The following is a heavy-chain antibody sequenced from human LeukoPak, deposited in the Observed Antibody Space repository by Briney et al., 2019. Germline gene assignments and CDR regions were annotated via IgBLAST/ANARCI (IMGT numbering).Heavy chain of an antibody. V-gene: IGHV3-53*01. J-gene: IGHJ4*02. Sequence: SGGSLRLSCAASGFTVSSNYMSWVRQAPGKGLEWVSVIYSGGSTYYADSVKGRFTISRDNSKNTLYLQMNSLRAEDTAVYYCARAPPHDYSNFDYWGQGTLVTVSS. D-gene: IGHD4-11*01. CDR3: ARAPPHDYSNFDY. CDR1: GFTVSSNY. CDR2: IYSGGST.